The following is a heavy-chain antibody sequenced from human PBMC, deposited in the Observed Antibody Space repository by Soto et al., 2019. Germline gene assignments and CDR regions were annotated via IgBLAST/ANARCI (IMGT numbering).Heavy chain of an antibody. CDR3: AKDRYADYDFDC. V-gene: IGHV3-23*01. Sequence: EVQLLASGGGLVQPGGSLRLSCAASGFTFNNYAMSWVRQAPGKGLEWVSTITSSGGNTYYSDSVKGRFTISRDNSKNTLYLQMNSLRAEDTALYYCAKDRYADYDFDCWGQGTLVTVSS. CDR2: ITSSGGNT. D-gene: IGHD4-17*01. CDR1: GFTFNNYA. J-gene: IGHJ4*02.